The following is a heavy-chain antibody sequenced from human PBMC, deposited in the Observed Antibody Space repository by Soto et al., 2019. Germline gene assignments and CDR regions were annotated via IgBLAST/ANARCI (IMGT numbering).Heavy chain of an antibody. CDR3: ARRIVLGYCTNSACGDWFDP. V-gene: IGHV4-59*08. J-gene: IGHJ5*02. CDR1: GGSISSYY. Sequence: SETLSLTCTVSGGSISSYYWSWIRQPPGKGLEWIGYIYYSGSTNYNPSLKSRVTISVDTSKNQFSLKLSSVTAADTAVYYCARRIVLGYCTNSACGDWFDPWGQGTLVTVSS. CDR2: IYYSGST. D-gene: IGHD2-8*01.